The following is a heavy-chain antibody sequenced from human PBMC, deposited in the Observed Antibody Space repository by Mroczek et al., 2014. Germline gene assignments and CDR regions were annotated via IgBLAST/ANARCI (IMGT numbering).Heavy chain of an antibody. CDR3: ARGDLVPAAIQYYYYGMDV. CDR1: GFTFSSYA. Sequence: VQLVETGGGVVQPGRSLRLSCAASGFTFSSYAMHWVRQAPGKGLEWVAVISYDGSNKYYADSVKGRFTISRDNSKNTLYLQMNSLRAEDTAVYYCARGDLVPAAIQYYYYGMDVWGQGTTVTVSS. V-gene: IGHV3-30-3*01. J-gene: IGHJ6*02. CDR2: ISYDGSNK. D-gene: IGHD2-2*01.